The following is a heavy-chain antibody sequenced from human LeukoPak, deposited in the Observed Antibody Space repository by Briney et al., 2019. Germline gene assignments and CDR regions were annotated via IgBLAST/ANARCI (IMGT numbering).Heavy chain of an antibody. D-gene: IGHD3-10*01. J-gene: IGHJ4*02. CDR3: AKLPYYYGSGSYSDY. CDR2: IIGSGGIT. CDR1: GFTFSSYG. Sequence: GGTLRLSCAASGFTFSSYGMSWVRQAPGKGLEWVSAIIGSGGITYYADSVKGRFTISRDNSKNTLYLQMNSLRAEDTAVYYCAKLPYYYGSGSYSDYWGQGTLVTVSS. V-gene: IGHV3-23*01.